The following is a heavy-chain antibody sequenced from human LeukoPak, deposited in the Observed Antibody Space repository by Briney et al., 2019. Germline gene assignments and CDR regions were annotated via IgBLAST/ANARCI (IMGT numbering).Heavy chain of an antibody. V-gene: IGHV4-30-2*05. CDR1: GDSISSGDYS. CDR3: ATLGTTTVVTPFDY. D-gene: IGHD4-23*01. J-gene: IGHJ4*02. CDR2: IYYSGST. Sequence: SETLSLTCAVSGDSISSGDYSWSWIRQPSGKGLEWIGYIYYSGSTYYNPSLKSRVTISVDTSKNQFSLKLSSVTAADTAVYYCATLGTTTVVTPFDYWGQGTLVTVSS.